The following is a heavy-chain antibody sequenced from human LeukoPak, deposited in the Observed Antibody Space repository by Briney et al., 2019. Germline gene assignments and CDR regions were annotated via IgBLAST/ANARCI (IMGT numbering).Heavy chain of an antibody. V-gene: IGHV4-59*01. J-gene: IGHJ3*02. Sequence: SETLSLTCTVSGGSISSYDCSWIRQPPGKGLEWIGYIYYTRGTNYNPSLKSRVTISVDTSKNQFSLKLSSVTAADTAVYYCAKSNGYGLVDIWGQGTMVTVSS. CDR3: AKSNGYGLVDI. D-gene: IGHD3-10*01. CDR1: GGSISSYD. CDR2: IYYTRGT.